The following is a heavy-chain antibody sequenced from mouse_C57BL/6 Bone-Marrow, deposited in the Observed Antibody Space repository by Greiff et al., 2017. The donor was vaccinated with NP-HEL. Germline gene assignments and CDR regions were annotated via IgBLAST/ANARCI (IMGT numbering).Heavy chain of an antibody. CDR1: GYAFTNYL. Sequence: VKLQESGAELVRPGTSVKVSCKASGYAFTNYLIEWVKQRPGQGLEWIGVINPGSGGTNYNEKFKGKATLTADKSSSTAYMQRSSLTSEDSAVYFCARSGPPYAMDYWGQGTSVTVSS. V-gene: IGHV1-54*01. CDR3: ARSGPPYAMDY. CDR2: INPGSGGT. J-gene: IGHJ4*01.